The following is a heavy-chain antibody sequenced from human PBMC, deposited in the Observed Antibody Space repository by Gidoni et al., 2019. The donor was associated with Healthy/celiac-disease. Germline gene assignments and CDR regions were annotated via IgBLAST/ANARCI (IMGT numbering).Heavy chain of an antibody. CDR3: ARGLGRAVRGIVDYFDY. J-gene: IGHJ4*02. CDR2: IIPIFGTA. V-gene: IGHV1-69*01. Sequence: QVQLVQSGAEVQKPGSSVKVSCKASGGTFSSYAISWVRQAPGQGLEWMGGIIPIFGTANYAQKFQGRVTITADESTSTAYMELSSLRSEDTAVYYCARGLGRAVRGIVDYFDYWGQGTLVTVSS. CDR1: GGTFSSYA. D-gene: IGHD3-10*01.